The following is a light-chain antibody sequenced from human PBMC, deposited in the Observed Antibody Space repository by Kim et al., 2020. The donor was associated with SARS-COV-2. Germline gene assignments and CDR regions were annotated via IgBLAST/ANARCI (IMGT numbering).Light chain of an antibody. CDR2: GKD. Sequence: LGQTVRITCQGDSLRDYGACWYQKKPGQAPVLVFYGKDNRPSGIPDRFSGSGSGDTSSLTITGAQAEDGADYYCNCRDSRGSNLVVFGGGTQLTVL. J-gene: IGLJ3*02. V-gene: IGLV3-19*01. CDR3: NCRDSRGSNLVV. CDR1: SLRDYG.